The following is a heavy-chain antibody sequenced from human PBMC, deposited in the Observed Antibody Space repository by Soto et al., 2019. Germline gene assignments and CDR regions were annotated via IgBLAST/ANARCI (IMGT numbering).Heavy chain of an antibody. D-gene: IGHD6-13*01. V-gene: IGHV5-51*03. J-gene: IGHJ6*02. Sequence: PGKSLKISCKGSGYSFTSYWIGWVRQMPGKGLEWMGIIYPGDSDTRYSPSFQGQVTISADKSISTAYLQWSSLKASDTAMYYCARLGQQLVRGYYYGMDVWGQGTTVTVSS. CDR2: IYPGDSDT. CDR1: GYSFTSYW. CDR3: ARLGQQLVRGYYYGMDV.